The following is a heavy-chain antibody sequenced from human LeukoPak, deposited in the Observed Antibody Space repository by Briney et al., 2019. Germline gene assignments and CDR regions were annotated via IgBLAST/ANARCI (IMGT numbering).Heavy chain of an antibody. CDR3: AREAVTIFALVRTQTTKRPHRFDP. Sequence: GASVKVSCKASGYTFTNYGISWVRQAPGQGLEWMGWISGYNGNTNYAQKFQGRITMTTDTSTSTVYMELSSLRSEDTAVYYCAREAVTIFALVRTQTTKRPHRFDPWGQGTLVTVSS. V-gene: IGHV1-18*01. CDR1: GYTFTNYG. J-gene: IGHJ5*02. D-gene: IGHD3-3*01. CDR2: ISGYNGNT.